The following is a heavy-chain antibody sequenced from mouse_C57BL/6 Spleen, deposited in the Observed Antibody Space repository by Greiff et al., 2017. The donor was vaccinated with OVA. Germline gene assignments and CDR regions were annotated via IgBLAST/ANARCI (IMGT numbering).Heavy chain of an antibody. D-gene: IGHD2-2*01. CDR1: GYTFTSYW. V-gene: IGHV1-55*01. J-gene: IGHJ4*01. CDR3: ARGEDMVTRGDYYAMDY. CDR2: IYPGSGST. Sequence: VQLQQPGAELVKPGASVKMSCKASGYTFTSYWITWVKQRPGQGLEWIGDIYPGSGSTNYNEKFKSKATLTVDTSSSTAYLQLSSLTSEDSAVYYCARGEDMVTRGDYYAMDYWGQGTSVTVSS.